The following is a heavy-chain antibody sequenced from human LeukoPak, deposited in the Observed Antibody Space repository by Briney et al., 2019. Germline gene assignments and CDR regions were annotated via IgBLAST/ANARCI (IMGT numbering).Heavy chain of an antibody. CDR2: ISWNSGSI. CDR3: AKDISDYYGSGSSAFDI. CDR1: GFTFSSYA. V-gene: IGHV3-9*01. Sequence: GGSLRLSCAASGFTFSSYAMSWVRQAPGKGLEWVSGISWNSGSIGYADSVKGRFTISRDNAKNSLYLQMNSLRAEDTALYYCAKDISDYYGSGSSAFDIWGQGTMVTVSS. D-gene: IGHD3-10*01. J-gene: IGHJ3*02.